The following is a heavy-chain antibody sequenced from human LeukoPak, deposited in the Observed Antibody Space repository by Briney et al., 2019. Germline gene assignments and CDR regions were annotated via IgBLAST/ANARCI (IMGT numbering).Heavy chain of an antibody. D-gene: IGHD5-12*01. CDR2: IYHTGNT. J-gene: IGHJ4*02. CDR1: GYSISRGYY. V-gene: IGHV4-38-2*02. CDR3: ARYNPSGYDLDY. Sequence: SETLSLTCTVSGYSISRGYYWGWIRQPPGKGLEWIGSIYHTGNTYSNPPLKSRVTISVDTSKNRFSLKLNSVTAADTAVYYCARYNPSGYDLDYWGQGSLVTVSS.